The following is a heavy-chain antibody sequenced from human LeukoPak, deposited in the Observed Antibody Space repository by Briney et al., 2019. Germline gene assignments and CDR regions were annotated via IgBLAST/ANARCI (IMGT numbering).Heavy chain of an antibody. Sequence: PGGSLRLSCAASGFTFSSYAMHWVRQAPGKGLEWVAVISYDGSNKYYADSVKGRFTISRDNSKNTLYLQMNSLRAEDTAVYYCARDRGVVDYWGQGTLSPSPQ. J-gene: IGHJ4*02. V-gene: IGHV3-30-3*01. CDR1: GFTFSSYA. CDR3: ARDRGVVDY. D-gene: IGHD2-21*01. CDR2: ISYDGSNK.